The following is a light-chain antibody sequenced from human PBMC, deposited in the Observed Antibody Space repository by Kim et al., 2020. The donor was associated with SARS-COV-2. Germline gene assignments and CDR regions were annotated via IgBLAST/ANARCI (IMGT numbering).Light chain of an antibody. CDR2: KDT. V-gene: IGLV3-25*03. J-gene: IGLJ1*01. CDR1: ALPKQY. CDR3: QSADRGIPIV. Sequence: SYELTQPPSVSVSPGQTARITCSGDALPKQYAYWYQQKPGQAPVLVIYKDTERPAGIPERFSGSTSGATVTFTISGVQAEDEADYYCQSADRGIPIVFG.